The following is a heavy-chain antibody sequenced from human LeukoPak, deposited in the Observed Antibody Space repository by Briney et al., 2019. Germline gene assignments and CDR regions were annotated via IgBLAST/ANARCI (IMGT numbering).Heavy chain of an antibody. D-gene: IGHD6-6*01. CDR2: ISPTGSTT. J-gene: IGHJ4*02. V-gene: IGHV3-74*01. CDR3: ARGPNSNWSGLDF. Sequence: GGSLRLFCTASGFPFSGHWMHWARQLPGKGLVWVSRISPTGSTTSYADSVKGRFTVSRDNAKNTLYLQVNNLRAEDTAVYYCARGPNSNWSGLDFWGQGTLLTVSS. CDR1: GFPFSGHW.